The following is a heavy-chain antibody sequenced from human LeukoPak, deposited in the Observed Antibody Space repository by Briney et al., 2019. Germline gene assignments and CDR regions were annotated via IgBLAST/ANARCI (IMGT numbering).Heavy chain of an antibody. CDR3: TRDLGNNPAADLDAFDL. Sequence: GGSLRLSCEASGFIFSHYWMHWVRRVPGMGLVWLSRITPDGSNTNYADSVKGRFTVSRDNTRNTLFLQLSSLNAEDTALYYCTRDLGNNPAADLDAFDLWGQGTMVSVSS. V-gene: IGHV3-74*01. CDR2: ITPDGSNT. J-gene: IGHJ3*01. CDR1: GFIFSHYW. D-gene: IGHD1-14*01.